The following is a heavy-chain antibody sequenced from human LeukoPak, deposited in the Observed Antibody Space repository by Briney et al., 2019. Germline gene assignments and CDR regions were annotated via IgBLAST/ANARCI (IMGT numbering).Heavy chain of an antibody. CDR2: INSDGSST. CDR1: GFTFSSYW. D-gene: IGHD3-16*02. V-gene: IGHV3-74*01. Sequence: GGSLRLSCPASGFTFSSYWMHWVPQAPGKGLMWVSGINSDGSSTSYAASVKGRFTICRDNAQNTLYLQMNSLRAEDTAVYYCARGDYVWGSYRPFDYWGQGTLVTVSS. CDR3: ARGDYVWGSYRPFDY. J-gene: IGHJ4*02.